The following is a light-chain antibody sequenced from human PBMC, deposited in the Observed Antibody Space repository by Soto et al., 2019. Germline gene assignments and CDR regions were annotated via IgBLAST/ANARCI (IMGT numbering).Light chain of an antibody. J-gene: IGKJ2*01. CDR2: AAS. Sequence: DLQMTQSPSSLSASVGDRVTITCRASQNISTYLNWYQQNPGKAPKLLIYAASSLRSGVPSRFSGSGSGTDFTLTISSLQPEDFATYYCQQSYTTPYTFGQGTKLEIK. V-gene: IGKV1-39*01. CDR3: QQSYTTPYT. CDR1: QNISTY.